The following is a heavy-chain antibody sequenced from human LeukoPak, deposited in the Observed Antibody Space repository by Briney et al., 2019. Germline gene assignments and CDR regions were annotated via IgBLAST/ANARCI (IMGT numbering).Heavy chain of an antibody. CDR3: ARALYYYDSSGYSFDY. V-gene: IGHV4-39*07. Sequence: GSLRLSCAASGFTFSSYGMSWVRQPPGKGLEWIGSIYYSGSTYYNPSLKSRVTISVDTSKNQFSLKLSSVTAADTAVYYCARALYYYDSSGYSFDYWGQGTLVTVSS. D-gene: IGHD3-22*01. CDR2: IYYSGST. J-gene: IGHJ4*02. CDR1: GFTFSSYG.